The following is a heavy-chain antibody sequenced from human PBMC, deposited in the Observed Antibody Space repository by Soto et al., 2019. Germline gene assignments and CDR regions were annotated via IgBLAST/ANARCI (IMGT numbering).Heavy chain of an antibody. CDR2: VYYTGST. Sequence: SETLSLTCSVSGGSISGSYWSWIRQSPGKGLEWLGYVYYTGSTNYSPSLRSRVSISVDTSKNEFSLRLSSVTAADTAVYFCARSVAVTGAHIDYSGQGTQVTVSS. CDR3: ARSVAVTGAHIDY. CDR1: GGSISGSY. D-gene: IGHD2-8*02. V-gene: IGHV4-59*01. J-gene: IGHJ4*02.